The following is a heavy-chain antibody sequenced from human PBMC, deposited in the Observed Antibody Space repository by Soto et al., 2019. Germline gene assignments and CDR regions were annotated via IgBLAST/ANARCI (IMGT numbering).Heavy chain of an antibody. Sequence: GGSLRLSCAASGFTFSSYWMSWVRQAPGKGLEWVANIKQDGSEKYYVDSVKGRFTISRDNAKNSLYLQMNSLRAEDTAVYYCARVKNSSGFKGDYWGQGTLVTVSS. CDR1: GFTFSSYW. D-gene: IGHD6-19*01. J-gene: IGHJ4*02. V-gene: IGHV3-7*03. CDR2: IKQDGSEK. CDR3: ARVKNSSGFKGDY.